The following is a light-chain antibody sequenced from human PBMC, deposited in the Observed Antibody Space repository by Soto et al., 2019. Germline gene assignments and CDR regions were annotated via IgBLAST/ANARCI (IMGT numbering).Light chain of an antibody. Sequence: QSVLTQPASVSGSPGQSITISCTGSSSDVVYAYVSWYQQHPGKAPKLIIYGVSRRPSGVSDRFSGLKSDKTASLIISGLQPEDEADYYCGSYTDRTALVFGGGTKLTVL. CDR3: GSYTDRTALV. CDR1: SSDVVYAY. J-gene: IGLJ2*01. CDR2: GVS. V-gene: IGLV2-14*03.